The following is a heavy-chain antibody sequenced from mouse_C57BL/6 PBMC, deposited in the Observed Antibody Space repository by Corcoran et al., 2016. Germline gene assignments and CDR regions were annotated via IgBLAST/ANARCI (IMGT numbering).Heavy chain of an antibody. V-gene: IGHV9-3*01. CDR3: ARGDSNRFAY. D-gene: IGHD2-5*01. CDR2: INTYSGVP. CDR1: GYTFTTYG. Sequence: QIQLVQSGPELKKPGETVKISCKASGYTFTTYGMSWVKQAPGKGLKWMGWINTYSGVPTYADDFKGRFAFSLETSASTAYLQINNLKNEDTATYFCARGDSNRFAYWGQGTLVTVSA. J-gene: IGHJ3*01.